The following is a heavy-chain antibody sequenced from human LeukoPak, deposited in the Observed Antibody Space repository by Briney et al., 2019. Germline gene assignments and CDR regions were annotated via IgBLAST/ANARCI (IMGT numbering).Heavy chain of an antibody. D-gene: IGHD1-26*01. V-gene: IGHV1-3*01. CDR2: VNAGNGDT. CDR3: AILRGGSYYFDY. CDR1: GYTFTSYA. J-gene: IGHJ4*02. Sequence: VASVKVSCKASGYTFTSYAMHWVRQAPGQGLEWMGWVNAGNGDTKYSQKFQGRVTITRDTSASTAYMELSSLRSEDTAVYYCAILRGGSYYFDYWGQGTLVTVSS.